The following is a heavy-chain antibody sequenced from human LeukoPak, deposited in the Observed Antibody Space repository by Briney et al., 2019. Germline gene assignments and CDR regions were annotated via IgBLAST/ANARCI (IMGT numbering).Heavy chain of an antibody. V-gene: IGHV3-48*04. Sequence: GGSLRLSCAASGFTFSSYSINWVRQAPGKGLKWLSYISSSSRTISYADSLKGRFTVSRDNAKNSLDLQMNSLRVEDTAVYYCARVGTSGWTSDYWGQGTLVTVSS. CDR2: ISSSSRTI. CDR3: ARVGTSGWTSDY. CDR1: GFTFSSYS. D-gene: IGHD6-19*01. J-gene: IGHJ4*02.